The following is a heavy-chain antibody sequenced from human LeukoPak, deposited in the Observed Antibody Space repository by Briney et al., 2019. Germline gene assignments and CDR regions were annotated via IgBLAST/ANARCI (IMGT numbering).Heavy chain of an antibody. J-gene: IGHJ4*02. D-gene: IGHD3-22*01. V-gene: IGHV4-30-4*08. CDR3: ARVGKTYYYDSSGYQVDY. Sequence: SETLSLTCTVSGGSISSGDYYWSRIRQPPGHGLKWVGYTNYSGSTYYNPSLKSRVTISVDTSKNQFSLKLSSVAAADTAVYYCARVGKTYYYDSSGYQVDYWGQGTLVTVSS. CDR2: TNYSGST. CDR1: GGSISSGDYY.